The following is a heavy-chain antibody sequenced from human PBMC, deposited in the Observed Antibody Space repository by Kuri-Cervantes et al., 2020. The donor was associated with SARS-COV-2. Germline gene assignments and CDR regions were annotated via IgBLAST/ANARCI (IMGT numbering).Heavy chain of an antibody. CDR3: ARKSGWYENDY. D-gene: IGHD6-19*01. CDR2: INHSGST. Sequence: SETLSLTCAVYGGSFSGYYWSWIRQPPGKGLEWIGEINHSGSTYYNPSLKSRVTISVDTSKNQFSLKLSSVTAADTAVYYCARKSGWYENDYWGQGTLVTVSS. CDR1: GGSFSGYY. V-gene: IGHV4-34*01. J-gene: IGHJ4*02.